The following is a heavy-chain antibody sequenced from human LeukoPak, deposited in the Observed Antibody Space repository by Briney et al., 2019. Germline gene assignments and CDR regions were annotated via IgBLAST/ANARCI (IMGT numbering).Heavy chain of an antibody. J-gene: IGHJ4*02. V-gene: IGHV1-2*02. D-gene: IGHD6-6*01. CDR3: AGPYSSSFDY. CDR1: GYTFTVYY. CDR2: INPNSGGT. Sequence: EASVKVSCKASGYTFTVYYMHWVRQGPGQGLVWMGWINPNSGGTNYAQKFQGRVTMTRDTSISTAYMELSRLRSDDTAVYYCAGPYSSSFDYWGQGTLVTVSS.